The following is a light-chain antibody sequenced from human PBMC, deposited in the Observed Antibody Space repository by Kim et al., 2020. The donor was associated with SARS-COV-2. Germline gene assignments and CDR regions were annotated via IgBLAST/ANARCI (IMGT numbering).Light chain of an antibody. Sequence: QSALTQPASVSGSPGQSITISCTGTSSDVGSYNYVSWYQQHPGIAPKLMIYDVTNRPSGVSNRFSGSKSGNTASLTISGLQTEDEVDYYCSSYTGRSSTLVVFGGGTQLTVL. V-gene: IGLV2-14*03. CDR3: SSYTGRSSTLVV. CDR1: SSDVGSYNY. J-gene: IGLJ2*01. CDR2: DVT.